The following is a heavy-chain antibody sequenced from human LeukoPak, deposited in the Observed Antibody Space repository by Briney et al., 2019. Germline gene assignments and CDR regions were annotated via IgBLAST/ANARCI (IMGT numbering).Heavy chain of an antibody. D-gene: IGHD1-14*01. CDR3: ENNPAYGMDV. V-gene: IGHV3-23*01. J-gene: IGHJ6*02. CDR1: GFTFSSYA. Sequence: GGSLSLSCAASGFTFSSYAMSWVPQAPGKGLEWVSAISGSGGSTYYADSVKGRFTISRDNSKNTLYLQMNSLRAEDTAVYYCENNPAYGMDVWGQGTTVTVSS. CDR2: ISGSGGST.